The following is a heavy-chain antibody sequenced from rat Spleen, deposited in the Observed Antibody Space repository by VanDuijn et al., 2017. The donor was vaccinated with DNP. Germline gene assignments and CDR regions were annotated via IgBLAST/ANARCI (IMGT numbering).Heavy chain of an antibody. CDR3: VSRPPPTRGPFDY. CDR1: GFTFSDHN. Sequence: EVQLVESGGGLVQPGNSLKLSCTASGFTFSDHNMAWVRQAPKQRLEWVATISYDGSDTYYRDSMKGRFTISRDNAKSTLYLQMDSLRSEDTATYYCVSRPPPTRGPFDYWGQGVTVTVSS. D-gene: IGHD1-4*01. J-gene: IGHJ2*01. CDR2: ISYDGSDT. V-gene: IGHV5-7*01.